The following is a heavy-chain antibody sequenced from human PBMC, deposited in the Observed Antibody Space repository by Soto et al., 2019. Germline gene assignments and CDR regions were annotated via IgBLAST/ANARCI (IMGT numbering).Heavy chain of an antibody. CDR3: ATEPIYYNDGSGYYPLGH. J-gene: IGHJ4*02. CDR2: ISAHNGDT. V-gene: IGHV1-18*04. Sequence: ASVKVSCKASGYSFATYGFSWVRQAPGQGLECVGWISAHNGDTHYSQRFQGRVTLTTDTSTNTGYMELRSLTSDDTAVYFCATEPIYYNDGSGYYPLGHWGQGTLVTVSS. CDR1: GYSFATYG. D-gene: IGHD3-22*01.